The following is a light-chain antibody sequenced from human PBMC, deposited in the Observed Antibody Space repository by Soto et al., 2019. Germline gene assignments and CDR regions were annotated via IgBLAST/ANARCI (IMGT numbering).Light chain of an antibody. J-gene: IGLJ3*02. Sequence: QSVLTQPPSVSGSPGQRVTISCTGSNSNIGAGYDVHWYQQLPGTAPKLLIYGNNNRPSGVPDRFSGSKSGTSASLAITGLQAEDEADYYCQSYASSMSGLFGGGTKLTVL. CDR1: NSNIGAGYD. V-gene: IGLV1-40*01. CDR3: QSYASSMSGL. CDR2: GNN.